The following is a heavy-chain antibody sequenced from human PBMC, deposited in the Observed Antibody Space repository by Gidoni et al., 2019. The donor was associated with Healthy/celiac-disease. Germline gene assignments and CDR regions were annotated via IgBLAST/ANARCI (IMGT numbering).Heavy chain of an antibody. CDR2: IYPGDSDP. V-gene: IGHV5-51*01. CDR3: ARQAGSSWYGVANWFDP. D-gene: IGHD6-13*01. CDR1: GYSFTSYW. Sequence: EVQLVQSGAEVKKPGASLKISCKGSGYSFTSYWIGWVRQMPGKGLEWMGIIYPGDSDPRYSPSFQGQVTISADKSISTAYLQWSSLKASDTAMYYWARQAGSSWYGVANWFDPWGQGTLVTVSS. J-gene: IGHJ5*02.